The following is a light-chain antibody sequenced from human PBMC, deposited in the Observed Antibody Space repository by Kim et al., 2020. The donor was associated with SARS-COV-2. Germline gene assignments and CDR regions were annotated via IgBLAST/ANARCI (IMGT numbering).Light chain of an antibody. Sequence: PGKTARITCGGNNIGSKSVHWYQQKPGQAPVLVIYYDSDRPSGIPERFSGSNSGNTATLTISRVEAGDEADYYCQVWDSSSDHNWVFGGGTQLTVL. CDR3: QVWDSSSDHNWV. CDR1: NIGSKS. CDR2: YDS. J-gene: IGLJ3*02. V-gene: IGLV3-21*04.